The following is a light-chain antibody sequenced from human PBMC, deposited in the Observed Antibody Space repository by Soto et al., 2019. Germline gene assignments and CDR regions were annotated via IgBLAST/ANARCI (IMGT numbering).Light chain of an antibody. CDR1: SSNIGAGSD. CDR2: GNS. CDR3: QSYDSSLSVV. J-gene: IGLJ2*01. Sequence: QSVLTQPPSVSGAPGQRVTISCTGSSSNIGAGSDVHWYQQLPGTAPKLLIYGNSNRPSGVPDRFSGSNSGTSASLAITGLQAEDEADYYCQSYDSSLSVVFGGGTKLTVL. V-gene: IGLV1-40*01.